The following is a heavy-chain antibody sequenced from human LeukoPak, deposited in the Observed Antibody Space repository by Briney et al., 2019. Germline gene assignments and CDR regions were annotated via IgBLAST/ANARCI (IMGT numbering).Heavy chain of an antibody. CDR3: ARAASTDTMIVSWSWFDP. V-gene: IGHV4-59*12. CDR2: IYYSGST. J-gene: IGHJ5*02. D-gene: IGHD3-22*01. CDR1: GGSISSYY. Sequence: PSETLSLTCTVSGGSISSYYWSWIRQPPGKGLEWIGYIYYSGSTNYNPSLKSRVTISVDTSKNQFSLKLSSVTAADTAVYYCARAASTDTMIVSWSWFDPWGQGTLVTVSS.